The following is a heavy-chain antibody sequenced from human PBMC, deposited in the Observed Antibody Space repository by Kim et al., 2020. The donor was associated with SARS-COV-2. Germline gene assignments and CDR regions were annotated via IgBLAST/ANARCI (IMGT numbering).Heavy chain of an antibody. CDR2: IWYDGSKQ. Sequence: GGSLRLSCAASGFSFNQYAMNWVRQAPGKGLEWVAVIWYDGSKQYYADSVKGRFIISRDNSKDTLYLQMNSLRADDTATYYCARDWKGYNHGLLDSWGQGTLVTVSS. CDR3: ARDWKGYNHGLLDS. CDR1: GFSFNQYA. J-gene: IGHJ4*02. D-gene: IGHD5-18*01. V-gene: IGHV3-33*01.